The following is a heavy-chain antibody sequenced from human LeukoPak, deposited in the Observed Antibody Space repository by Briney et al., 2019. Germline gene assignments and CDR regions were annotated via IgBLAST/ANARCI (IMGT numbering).Heavy chain of an antibody. V-gene: IGHV4-39*07. Sequence: PSETLSLTCTVSGGSISSSSSYWGWIRQPPGKGLEWIGSFYYSGSTYFNPSLKSRVTISVHTSKNQFSLKLSSVTAADTAVYYCARVREDYYDSSGYYHCHFDYWGQGTLVTVSS. CDR3: ARVREDYYDSSGYYHCHFDY. J-gene: IGHJ4*02. D-gene: IGHD3-22*01. CDR2: FYYSGST. CDR1: GGSISSSSSY.